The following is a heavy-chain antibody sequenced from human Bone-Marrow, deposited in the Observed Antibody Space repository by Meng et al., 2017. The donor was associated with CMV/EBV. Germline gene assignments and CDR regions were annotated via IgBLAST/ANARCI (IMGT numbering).Heavy chain of an antibody. CDR3: ARRLRGTGPKYFQH. D-gene: IGHD3/OR15-3a*01. CDR1: GGSFSGYY. Sequence: WGAGLLRLSETLAPTCAVYGGSFSGYYWSWIRQPPGKGLEWIGEINHSGSTNYNPSLKSRVTISVDTSKNQFSLKLSSVTAADTAVYYCARRLRGTGPKYFQHWGQGTLVTVSS. V-gene: IGHV4-34*01. CDR2: INHSGST. J-gene: IGHJ1*01.